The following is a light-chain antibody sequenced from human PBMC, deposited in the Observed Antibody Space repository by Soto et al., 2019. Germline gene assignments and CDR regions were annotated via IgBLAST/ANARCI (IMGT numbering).Light chain of an antibody. J-gene: IGLJ1*01. CDR1: SSDIGIYNF. V-gene: IGLV2-14*03. CDR2: NVY. CDR3: CSAADNNRYV. Sequence: QSVLTQPASVSGSPGQSITIFCTGTSSDIGIYNFVSWYQQHPGKAPKLMIYNVYSRPSGVSSRFSGSKSGNTASLTISWLQAEDEADYYCCSAADNNRYVFGTGTKVTVL.